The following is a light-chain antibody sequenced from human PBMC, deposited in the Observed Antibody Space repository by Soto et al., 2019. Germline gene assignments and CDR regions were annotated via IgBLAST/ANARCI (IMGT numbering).Light chain of an antibody. CDR1: QSVNTK. Sequence: EIVLTQSPATLPVSPGERATLSSRASQSVNTKLAWYQQKPGQPTSLIIYGASTRANGVPARFSGSGSGTDFILTISSLQSEDFAFYYCQQHTDWPPITFGQGTRLEIK. CDR2: GAS. J-gene: IGKJ5*01. CDR3: QQHTDWPPIT. V-gene: IGKV3-15*01.